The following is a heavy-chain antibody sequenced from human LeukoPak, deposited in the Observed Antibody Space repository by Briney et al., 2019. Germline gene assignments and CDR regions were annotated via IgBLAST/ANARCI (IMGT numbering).Heavy chain of an antibody. CDR2: ISGSGGST. CDR1: GFTFSSYA. J-gene: IGHJ4*02. V-gene: IGHV3-23*01. CDR3: AKPDYYDFWSGYSY. Sequence: PGGSLRLSCAASGFTFSSYAMSWVRQAPGKGLEWVSAISGSGGSTYYADSVKGRFTISRDNSKNTLCLQMNSLRAEDTAVYYCAKPDYYDFWSGYSYWGQGTLVTVSS. D-gene: IGHD3-3*01.